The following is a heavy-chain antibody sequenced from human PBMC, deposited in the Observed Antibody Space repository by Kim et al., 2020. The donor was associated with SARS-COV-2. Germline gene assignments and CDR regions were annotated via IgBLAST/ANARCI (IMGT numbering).Heavy chain of an antibody. CDR3: AKAASYYYGSGSYGGHFDY. Sequence: SRVTISVDTSKNQFSLKLSSVTAADTAVYYCAKAASYYYGSGSYGGHFDYWGQGTLVTVSS. V-gene: IGHV4-39*07. D-gene: IGHD3-10*01. J-gene: IGHJ4*02.